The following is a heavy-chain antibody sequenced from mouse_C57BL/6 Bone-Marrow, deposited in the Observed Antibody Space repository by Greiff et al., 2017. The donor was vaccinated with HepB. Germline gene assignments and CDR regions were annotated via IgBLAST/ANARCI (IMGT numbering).Heavy chain of an antibody. D-gene: IGHD1-1*01. V-gene: IGHV1-82*01. Sequence: QVQLQQSGPELVKPGASVKISCKASGYAFSSSWMNWVKQRPGKGLEWIGRIYPGDGDTNYNGKFKGKATLTADKSSSTAYMQLSSLTSEDSAVYFCARLLLRSYYFDYWGQGTTLTVSS. CDR3: ARLLLRSYYFDY. CDR2: IYPGDGDT. J-gene: IGHJ2*01. CDR1: GYAFSSSW.